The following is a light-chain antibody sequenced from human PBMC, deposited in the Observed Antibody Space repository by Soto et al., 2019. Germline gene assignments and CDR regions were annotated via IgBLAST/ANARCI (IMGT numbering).Light chain of an antibody. Sequence: QFVLTQHRSVSCSPGQSVTISCNGTSRDVGGYNYVSWYQQHPGKAPKLMIYDVSKRPSGVPDRFSGSKSGNTASLTISGLQPDDEADYDGGSYAGSYTYIVGTGTK. CDR1: SRDVGGYNY. J-gene: IGLJ1*01. V-gene: IGLV2-11*01. CDR2: DVS. CDR3: GSYAGSYTYI.